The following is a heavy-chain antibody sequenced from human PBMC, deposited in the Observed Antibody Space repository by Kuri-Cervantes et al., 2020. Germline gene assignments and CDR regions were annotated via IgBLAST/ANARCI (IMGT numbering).Heavy chain of an antibody. V-gene: IGHV3-23*01. CDR1: GFTFSNYA. CDR3: AKDMGRSIAARPGYMDV. CDR2: ITDSADRT. J-gene: IGHJ6*03. D-gene: IGHD6-6*01. Sequence: GGSLRLSCLASGFTFSNYAMSWVRQAPGKGLEWVSSITDSADRTNHADSVRGRFTISRDNAKNSLYLQMNSLRAEDTALYYCAKDMGRSIAARPGYMDVWGKGTTVTVSS.